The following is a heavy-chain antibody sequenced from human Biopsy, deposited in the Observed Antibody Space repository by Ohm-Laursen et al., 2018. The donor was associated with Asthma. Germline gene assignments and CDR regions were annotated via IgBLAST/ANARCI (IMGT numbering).Heavy chain of an antibody. CDR1: GGTFNTYV. V-gene: IGHV1-69*01. J-gene: IGHJ4*02. CDR2: INSVFGTT. Sequence: SSVKVSCKPLGGTFNTYVIGWVRQAPGQGHEWMGGINSVFGTTTYPQKFQDRVTITADDSTSTVYMELSSLRSEDTAVYYCARKAGSCISRTCYSLDFWGQGTLVTVSS. D-gene: IGHD2-2*01. CDR3: ARKAGSCISRTCYSLDF.